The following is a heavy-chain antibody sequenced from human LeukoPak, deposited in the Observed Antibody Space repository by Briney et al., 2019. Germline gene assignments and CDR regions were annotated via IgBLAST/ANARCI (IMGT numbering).Heavy chain of an antibody. V-gene: IGHV4-34*01. CDR1: GGSFSGYC. D-gene: IGHD3-22*01. CDR3: ARQDSSGQDYFDY. Sequence: SETLSLTCAVYGGSFSGYCWSWIRQPPGKGLEWIGEINHSGSTNYNPSLKSRVTISVDTSKNQFSLKLSSVTAADTAVYYCARQDSSGQDYFDYWGQGTLVTVSS. CDR2: INHSGST. J-gene: IGHJ4*02.